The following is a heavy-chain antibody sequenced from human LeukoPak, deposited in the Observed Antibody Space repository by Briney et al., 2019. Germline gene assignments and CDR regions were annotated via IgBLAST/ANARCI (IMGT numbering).Heavy chain of an antibody. CDR1: GGSFSGYY. Sequence: PSETLSLTCAVYGGSFSGYYWSWIRQPPGKGLEWIGEINHSGSTNYNPSLKSRVTISVDTSKDQFSLKLSSVTAADTAAYYCASRRPRGSPRVWGQGTLVTVSS. D-gene: IGHD1-26*01. CDR2: INHSGST. CDR3: ASRRPRGSPRV. V-gene: IGHV4-34*01. J-gene: IGHJ4*02.